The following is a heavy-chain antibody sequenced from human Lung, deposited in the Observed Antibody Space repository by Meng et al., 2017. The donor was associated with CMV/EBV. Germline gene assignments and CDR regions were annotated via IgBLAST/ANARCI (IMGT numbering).Heavy chain of an antibody. D-gene: IGHD2-2*01. CDR1: GGFISSSSW. V-gene: IGHV4-4*01. CDR2: IHHSGRT. J-gene: IGHJ6*02. CDR3: AREYCSATSCYLVASGGMDV. Sequence: GSLRLSCAVSGGFISSSSWWSWVRQPPGKGLEWIGEIHHSGRTKYNPSLKSRVIISVDKSKNQFTLNLSSVTAADTAVYFCAREYCSATSCYLVASGGMDVWGQGTTVTVSS.